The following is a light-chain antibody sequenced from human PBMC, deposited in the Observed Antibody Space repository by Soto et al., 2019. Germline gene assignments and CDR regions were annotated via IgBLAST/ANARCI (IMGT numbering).Light chain of an antibody. Sequence: DIQMTQSPSSLSASVEDRVIITCRASQSISNHLNWYQQKPGKAPKLLIFAASSLQSRVPSRFSGSRSGPDFTLTISSLQPEDFATYYCQQSYSSPPTFGQGTKV. J-gene: IGKJ1*01. CDR2: AAS. CDR1: QSISNH. CDR3: QQSYSSPPT. V-gene: IGKV1-39*01.